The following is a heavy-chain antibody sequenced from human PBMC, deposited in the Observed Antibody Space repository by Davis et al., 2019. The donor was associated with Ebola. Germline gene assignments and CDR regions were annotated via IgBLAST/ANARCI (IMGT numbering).Heavy chain of an antibody. V-gene: IGHV3-30*18. D-gene: IGHD1-26*01. J-gene: IGHJ6*02. Sequence: GESLKISCAASGFTVSSFGMHWVRQAPGKGLEWMAVISFDGSDKQYADSVRGRFTISRDDSKNTLFLQMNSLRAEDTAMYYCAKDQVGGDPTDLLYYYYGMDVWGQGTTVTVSS. CDR3: AKDQVGGDPTDLLYYYYGMDV. CDR1: GFTVSSFG. CDR2: ISFDGSDK.